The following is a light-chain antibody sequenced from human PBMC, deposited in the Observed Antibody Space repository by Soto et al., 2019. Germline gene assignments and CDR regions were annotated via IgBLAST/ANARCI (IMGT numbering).Light chain of an antibody. CDR1: SSDVGGYNY. CDR2: DVS. CDR3: SSYTSSSTLGV. Sequence: QSALTQPASVSGSPGQSITISCTGTSSDVGGYNYVSWYQQHPGKAPKLMIYDVSHRPSGVSNHFSGSKSGNTASLTISGLQAEDEADYYCSSYTSSSTLGVFGGGTKVTVL. J-gene: IGLJ2*01. V-gene: IGLV2-14*01.